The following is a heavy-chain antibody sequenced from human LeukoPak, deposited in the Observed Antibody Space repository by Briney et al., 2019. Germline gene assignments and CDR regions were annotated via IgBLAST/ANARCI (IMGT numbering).Heavy chain of an antibody. D-gene: IGHD1-26*01. Sequence: PGGSLRLSCAASGFTFDDYAMHWVRQAPGKGLEWVSGISWNSGSIGYADSVKGRFTISRDNAKASVYLQMNNLKTDDTAVYYCARCRGSYSDYWGQGTLVTVSS. V-gene: IGHV3-9*01. J-gene: IGHJ4*02. CDR1: GFTFDDYA. CDR3: ARCRGSYSDY. CDR2: ISWNSGSI.